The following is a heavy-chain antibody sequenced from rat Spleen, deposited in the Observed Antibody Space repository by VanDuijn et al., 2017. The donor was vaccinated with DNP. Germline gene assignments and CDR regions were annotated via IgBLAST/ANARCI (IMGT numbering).Heavy chain of an antibody. D-gene: IGHD2-7*01. CDR2: IWTGGST. CDR3: ARDLGSYVMDA. V-gene: IGHV2-30*01. J-gene: IGHJ4*01. CDR1: GFSLTSYN. Sequence: QVQLKESGPGLVQPSQTLSLTCTVSGFSLTSYNVHWVRQPTGKGLEWMGIIWTGGSTDYNSALKSRLSISRDTSKSQVFLKMNSLQTEDIATYYCARDLGSYVMDAWGQGASVTVSS.